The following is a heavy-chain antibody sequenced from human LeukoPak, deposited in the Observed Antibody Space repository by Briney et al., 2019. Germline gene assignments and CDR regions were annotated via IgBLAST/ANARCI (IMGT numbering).Heavy chain of an antibody. V-gene: IGHV3-21*01. CDR3: AGKGFGDYYYMDV. J-gene: IGHJ6*03. CDR1: GFTFSSYG. CDR2: ISSSSSYI. D-gene: IGHD3-10*01. Sequence: GGSLRLSCAASGFTFSSYGMHWVRQAPGKGLEWVSSISSSSSYIYYADSVKGRFTISRDNAKNSLYLQMNSLRAEDTAVYYCAGKGFGDYYYMDVWGKGTTVTISS.